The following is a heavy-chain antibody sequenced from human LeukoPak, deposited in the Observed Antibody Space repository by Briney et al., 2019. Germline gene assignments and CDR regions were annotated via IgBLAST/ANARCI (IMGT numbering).Heavy chain of an antibody. V-gene: IGHV4-59*08. Sequence: SETLSLTCTVSGGSISTYYWSWIRQPPGKGLEWFGYILYSGTTKSNPSLKSHVTISVDASKNQISLKLTSVTAADTAFYYCARMGGYSGYATHWGQGTLVTVSS. CDR1: GGSISTYY. D-gene: IGHD5-12*01. J-gene: IGHJ4*02. CDR2: ILYSGTT. CDR3: ARMGGYSGYATH.